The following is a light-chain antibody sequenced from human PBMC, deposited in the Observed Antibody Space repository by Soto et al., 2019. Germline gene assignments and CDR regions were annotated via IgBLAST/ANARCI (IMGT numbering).Light chain of an antibody. CDR2: EVS. Sequence: QSALTQPASVSGSPGQSITISCTGTSSDVGGYNYVSWYQQHPGIAPKLMISEVSNRPSGVSNRFSGSKSGNTASLTISGLQAEDEDDYSCSAYTSSSTLVFGGGTKLTVL. V-gene: IGLV2-14*01. J-gene: IGLJ2*01. CDR1: SSDVGGYNY. CDR3: SAYTSSSTLV.